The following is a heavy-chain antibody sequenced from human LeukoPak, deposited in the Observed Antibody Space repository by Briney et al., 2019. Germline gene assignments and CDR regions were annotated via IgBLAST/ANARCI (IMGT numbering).Heavy chain of an antibody. J-gene: IGHJ5*02. CDR1: GFTFDDYA. V-gene: IGHV3-43*02. Sequence: GGSLTLSCAASGFTFDDYAMPWVRQAPGKGLEWVSLISGDGGSTYYADSVKGRFTISRDNSKNSLYLQMNSLRTEDTALYYCAKGNSWISNWLDPWGQGTLVTVPS. D-gene: IGHD1-7*01. CDR2: ISGDGGST. CDR3: AKGNSWISNWLDP.